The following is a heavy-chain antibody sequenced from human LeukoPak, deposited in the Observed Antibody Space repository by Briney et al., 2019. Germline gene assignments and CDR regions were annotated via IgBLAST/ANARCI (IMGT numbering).Heavy chain of an antibody. CDR1: GDSVSNNSAA. J-gene: IGHJ4*02. CDR2: TFYRSKWYN. V-gene: IGHV6-1*01. CDR3: ARRKRYGYSSGWYSYYFDY. Sequence: SQTLSLTCAISGDSVSNNSAAWSWIRQSPSRGLEWLGRTFYRSKWYNEYAASVKSRITINPDTPKNQFSLQLNSVTPEDTAVYYCARRKRYGYSSGWYSYYFDYWGQGTLVTVSS. D-gene: IGHD6-19*01.